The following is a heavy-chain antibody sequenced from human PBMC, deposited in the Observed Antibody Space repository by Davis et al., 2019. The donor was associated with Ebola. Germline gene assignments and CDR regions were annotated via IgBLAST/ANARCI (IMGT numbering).Heavy chain of an antibody. J-gene: IGHJ6*02. CDR1: GGTFSSYA. CDR3: ARLENYYYYYGMDV. Sequence: SVTVSCKASGGTFSSYAISWVRQAPGQGLEWMGGIIPIFGTANYAQKFQGRVTITADESTSTAYMELSSLRSEDTAVYYCARLENYYYYYGMDVWGQGTTVTVSS. CDR2: IIPIFGTA. V-gene: IGHV1-69*13.